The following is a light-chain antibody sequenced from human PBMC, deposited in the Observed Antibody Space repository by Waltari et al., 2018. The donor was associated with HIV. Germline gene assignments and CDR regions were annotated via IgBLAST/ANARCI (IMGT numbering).Light chain of an antibody. CDR1: QGISSA. Sequence: IQLTQSPSSLSASVVDRFTITGRASQGISSALAWYQQKPGKAPKLLSYDASSLESGDPARFSGSGSGTDFTLTISSLQHEDFATYYCQQFNSYPHTFGPGTKGDSK. J-gene: IGKJ3*01. CDR3: QQFNSYPHT. CDR2: DAS. V-gene: IGKV1-13*02.